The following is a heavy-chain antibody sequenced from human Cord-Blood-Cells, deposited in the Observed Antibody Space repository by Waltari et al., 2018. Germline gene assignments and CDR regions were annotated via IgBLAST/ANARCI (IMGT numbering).Heavy chain of an antibody. V-gene: IGHV4-59*08. CDR3: ARRRLGLGIAYFDY. Sequence: QVQLQESGPGLVKPSETLSLTCTVSGGSISSYYWSWIRQPPGKGLEGIGYIYYSGSTNYTPSRRSRVTISVDTSKTRFSLKRSSVTAADPAVYYCARRRLGLGIAYFDYWGQGTLVTVSS. J-gene: IGHJ4*02. D-gene: IGHD7-27*01. CDR2: IYYSGST. CDR1: GGSISSYY.